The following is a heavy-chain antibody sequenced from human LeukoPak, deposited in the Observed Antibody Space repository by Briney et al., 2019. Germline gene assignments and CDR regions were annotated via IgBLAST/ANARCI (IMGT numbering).Heavy chain of an antibody. CDR3: ARDHIVVVIGSHAFDI. CDR1: GGSISSSSYY. J-gene: IGHJ3*02. Sequence: SETLSLTCTVSGGSISSSSYYWGWIRQPPGKGLEWIGSIYYSGSTHYNPSLKSRVTISVDTSKDQFSLKLSSVTAADTAVYYCARDHIVVVIGSHAFDIWGQGTMVTVSS. D-gene: IGHD2-21*01. V-gene: IGHV4-39*02. CDR2: IYYSGST.